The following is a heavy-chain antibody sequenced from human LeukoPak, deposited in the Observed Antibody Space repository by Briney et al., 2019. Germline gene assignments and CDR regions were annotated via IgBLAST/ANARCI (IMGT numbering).Heavy chain of an antibody. CDR1: GYSFTSYW. V-gene: IGHV5-51*01. Sequence: GESLKISCEGSGYSFTSYWIGWLRQMPGKGLEWMGMMYPGDSDTRYSPSFQGQVTISADKSISTAYLQWSSLKASDTAMYYCARQGGGYCSGGSCPRWFDYWGQGTLVTVSS. D-gene: IGHD2-15*01. CDR2: MYPGDSDT. CDR3: ARQGGGYCSGGSCPRWFDY. J-gene: IGHJ4*02.